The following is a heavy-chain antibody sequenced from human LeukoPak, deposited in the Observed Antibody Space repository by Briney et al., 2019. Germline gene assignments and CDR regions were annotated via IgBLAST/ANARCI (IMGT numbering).Heavy chain of an antibody. Sequence: GGSLRLSCAASGFTFSSYSMNWVRQAPGKGLEWVSSISSSSSYLYYADSVKGRFTISRDNAKNSLYLQMNSLRAEDTAVYYCARGRTPSYYYDSSGYYINTDAFDIWGQGTMVTVSS. CDR3: ARGRTPSYYYDSSGYYINTDAFDI. V-gene: IGHV3-21*01. D-gene: IGHD3-22*01. CDR1: GFTFSSYS. J-gene: IGHJ3*02. CDR2: ISSSSSYL.